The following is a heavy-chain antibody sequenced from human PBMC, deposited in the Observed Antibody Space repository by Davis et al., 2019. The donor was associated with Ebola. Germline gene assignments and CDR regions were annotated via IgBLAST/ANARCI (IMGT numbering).Heavy chain of an antibody. CDR2: IYYSGST. CDR3: ARHGGTRMAMGVPLDY. J-gene: IGHJ4*02. V-gene: IGHV4-61*08. Sequence: SGPTLVKPTETLTLTCTVSGSSLSNAGVGVSWIRQPPGKGLEWIGYIYYSGSTNYNPSLKSRVTISVDTSKNQFSLKLSSVTAADTAVYYCARHGGTRMAMGVPLDYWGQGTLVTVSS. CDR1: GSSLSNAGVG. D-gene: IGHD5-24*01.